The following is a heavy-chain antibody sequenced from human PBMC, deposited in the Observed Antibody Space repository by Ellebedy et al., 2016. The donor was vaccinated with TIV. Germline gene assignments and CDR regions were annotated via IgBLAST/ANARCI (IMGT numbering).Heavy chain of an antibody. CDR2: IKSDGTT. D-gene: IGHD3-22*01. V-gene: IGHV3-74*01. CDR1: GFTFSSHW. Sequence: GGSLRLXCAASGFTFSSHWVHWVRQALGKGLVWVSRIKSDGTTTYADSVKGRFTISRDNAKNTVYLQMNSLRVEDTAVYYCAVMTVGWGQGTLVTVYS. CDR3: AVMTVG. J-gene: IGHJ4*02.